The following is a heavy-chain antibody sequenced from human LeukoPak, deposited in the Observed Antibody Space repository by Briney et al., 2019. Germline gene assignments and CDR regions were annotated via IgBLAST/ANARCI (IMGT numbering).Heavy chain of an antibody. Sequence: GGTLRLSCAASGFTFSSFGMSWVRQAPGKGLEWVSAISGSGGSTYYADSVKGRFTISRDNSKNTLYLQMNSLRAEDTAVYYCAGDGGGLAARRPVDYWGQGTLVTVSS. J-gene: IGHJ4*02. CDR2: ISGSGGST. CDR1: GFTFSSFG. V-gene: IGHV3-23*01. CDR3: AGDGGGLAARRPVDY. D-gene: IGHD6-6*01.